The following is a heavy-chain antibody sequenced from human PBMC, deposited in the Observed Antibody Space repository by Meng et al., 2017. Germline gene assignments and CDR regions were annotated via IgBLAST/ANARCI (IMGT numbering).Heavy chain of an antibody. CDR2: ISAYNGNT. Sequence: ASVKVSCKASGYTFTSYGISWVRQAPGQGLEWMGWISAYNGNTNYAQKLQGRVTMTTDTSTSTAYMELRSLRPDDTAVYYCARDWGLYDYVWGSYRYGAFDIWSQGTMVTVS. CDR3: ARDWGLYDYVWGSYRYGAFDI. CDR1: GYTFTSYG. V-gene: IGHV1-18*01. D-gene: IGHD3-16*02. J-gene: IGHJ3*02.